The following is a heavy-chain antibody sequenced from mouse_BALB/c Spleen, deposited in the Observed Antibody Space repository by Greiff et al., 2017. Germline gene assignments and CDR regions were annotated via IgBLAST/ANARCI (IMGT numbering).Heavy chain of an antibody. V-gene: IGHV14-1*02. CDR2: IDPENGNT. D-gene: IGHD2-2*01. J-gene: IGHJ2*01. Sequence: VQLQQSGAELVRPGALVKLSCKASGFNIKDYYMHWVKQRPEQGLEWIGWIDPENGNTIYDPKFQGKASITADTSSNTANLQLSSLTSEDTAVCAGARGGGLGGFDYWGQGTTLTVSS. CDR1: GFNIKDYY. CDR3: ARGGGLGGFDY.